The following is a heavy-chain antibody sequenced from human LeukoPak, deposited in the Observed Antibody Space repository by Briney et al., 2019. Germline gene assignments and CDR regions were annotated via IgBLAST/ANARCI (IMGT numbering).Heavy chain of an antibody. V-gene: IGHV4-34*01. D-gene: IGHD3-10*01. CDR3: ARLRMVRGVNHGMDV. J-gene: IGHJ6*04. Sequence: SETLSLTCAVYGGSFRGYYWSWIRQPPGKGLEWIGEINHSGSTNYNPSLKSRVTISVDTSKNQFSLKLSSVTAADTAVYYCARLRMVRGVNHGMDVWGKGTTVTVSS. CDR2: INHSGST. CDR1: GGSFRGYY.